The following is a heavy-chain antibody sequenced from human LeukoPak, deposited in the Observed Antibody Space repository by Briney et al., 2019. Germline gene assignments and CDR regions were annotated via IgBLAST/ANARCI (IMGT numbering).Heavy chain of an antibody. V-gene: IGHV3-30*05. Sequence: GRSLRLTCAASRFTFSSCVMHWARHAPGKGLEWVATISDDGGDTIYADSVKGPFTLSTDNSKHTIDIQMNSLRAGGTAVFYCARARGTRGGVTSYVGWGSDYWGQGALVTVSS. D-gene: IGHD3-16*01. CDR1: RFTFSSCV. CDR2: ISDDGGDT. CDR3: ARARGTRGGVTSYVGWGSDY. J-gene: IGHJ4*02.